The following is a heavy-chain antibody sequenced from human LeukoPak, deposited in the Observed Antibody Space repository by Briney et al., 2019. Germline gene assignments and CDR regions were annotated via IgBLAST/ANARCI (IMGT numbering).Heavy chain of an antibody. D-gene: IGHD2-15*01. V-gene: IGHV1-2*02. CDR1: GYTFTGYY. CDR3: ARDNVVVAATLADAFDI. CDR2: INPNSGGT. Sequence: ASVKASCKASGYTFTGYYMHWVRQAPGQGLEWMGWINPNSGGTNYAQKFQGRVTMTRDTSISTAYMELSRLRSDDTAVYYCARDNVVVAATLADAFDIWGQGTMVTVSS. J-gene: IGHJ3*02.